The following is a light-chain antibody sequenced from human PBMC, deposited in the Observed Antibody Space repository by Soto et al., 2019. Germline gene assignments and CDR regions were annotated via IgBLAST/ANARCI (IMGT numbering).Light chain of an antibody. CDR2: AAS. Sequence: AIRMTQSPSSFSASTGDRVTITCRASQGISSSLAWYQQKPGEAPKLLISAASTLQSGVPPRFSGSGSGTEFTLTISSLQPEDFARYYCQKLNTYPLTFGQGTRLEIK. CDR3: QKLNTYPLT. V-gene: IGKV1-8*01. CDR1: QGISSS. J-gene: IGKJ5*01.